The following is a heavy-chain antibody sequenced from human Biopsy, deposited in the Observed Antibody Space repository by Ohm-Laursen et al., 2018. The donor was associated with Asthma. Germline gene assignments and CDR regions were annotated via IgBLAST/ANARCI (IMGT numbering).Heavy chain of an antibody. Sequence: SQTLSLTCTVSGGSIRSGGYYWSWIRQQPGKGLEWIGYIDNSGSTDYNPSLKSRLTISIDTSKNQFSLKLSSLTAADTAVYYCARAQDYYDSRGYYRSFDYWGQGTLVTVSS. D-gene: IGHD3-22*01. CDR2: IDNSGST. V-gene: IGHV4-31*03. CDR1: GGSIRSGGYY. J-gene: IGHJ4*02. CDR3: ARAQDYYDSRGYYRSFDY.